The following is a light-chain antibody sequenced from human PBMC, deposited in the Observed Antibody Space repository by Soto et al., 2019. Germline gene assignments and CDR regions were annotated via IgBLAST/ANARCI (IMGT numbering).Light chain of an antibody. J-gene: IGKJ1*01. V-gene: IGKV2-30*01. CDR3: VQGTHWPWT. CDR1: QGLVYYDGNTY. Sequence: DVVMTQSPLSLPVTLGQPASISCRSTQGLVYYDGNTYLNWFHQRPGQSPRRLIYKVSNRDSGVPDRFSGSGSGTDFTLTISRVEAEDVGVYYCVQGTHWPWTFGQGTKVEIK. CDR2: KVS.